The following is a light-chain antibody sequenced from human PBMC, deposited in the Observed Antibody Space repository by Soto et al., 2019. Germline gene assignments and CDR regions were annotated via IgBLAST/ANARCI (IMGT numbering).Light chain of an antibody. CDR2: GAS. CDR3: QQYGNSPYT. V-gene: IGKV3-20*01. CDR1: QSVSSNL. Sequence: RVLTQSQGTLSLSPGERATLSCRASQSVSSNLLAWYQHKPGRAPRLLIYGASNRPAGIPDKFSGSGSGTDFTLTISSLEPEDFAVYYCQQYGNSPYTFGQGTKLEIK. J-gene: IGKJ2*01.